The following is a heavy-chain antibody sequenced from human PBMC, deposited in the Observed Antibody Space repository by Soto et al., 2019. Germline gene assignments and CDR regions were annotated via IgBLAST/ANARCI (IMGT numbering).Heavy chain of an antibody. Sequence: GGSLRLSCVVSGFTFSSYGMHWFRQAPGKGLEWVAVISYDGSKKYYADSVKGRFTISRDNSKNTLHLQMNSLRAEDTAVYYCAKDLARGGMIVEVITYEAFDIWGQGTMVTVSS. CDR3: AKDLARGGMIVEVITYEAFDI. CDR1: GFTFSSYG. CDR2: ISYDGSKK. D-gene: IGHD3-22*01. V-gene: IGHV3-30*18. J-gene: IGHJ3*02.